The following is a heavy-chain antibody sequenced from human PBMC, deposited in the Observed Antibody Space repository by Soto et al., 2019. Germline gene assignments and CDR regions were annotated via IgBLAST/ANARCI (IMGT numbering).Heavy chain of an antibody. Sequence: ASVKVSCKASGGTFSSYAISWVRQAPGQGLEWMGGIIPIFGTANYAQKFQGRVTITADESTSTAYMELSSLRSEDTAVYYCALVKADIAVVPAASRPNDYWGQGTLVTVSS. CDR2: IIPIFGTA. V-gene: IGHV1-69*13. CDR1: GGTFSSYA. D-gene: IGHD2-2*01. J-gene: IGHJ4*02. CDR3: ALVKADIAVVPAASRPNDY.